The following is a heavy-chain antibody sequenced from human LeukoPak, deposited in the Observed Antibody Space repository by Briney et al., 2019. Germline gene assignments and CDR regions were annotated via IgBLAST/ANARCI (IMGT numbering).Heavy chain of an antibody. Sequence: GGSLRLSCSASGFTFNSYVMHWVRQATGKGLEYVSAISINVHSTYYADSLKGRFTISRDNSKNTLYLQMSSLTPEDTAVYYCVRTTYTWPDYWGQGTLVTVSS. CDR1: GFTFNSYV. CDR3: VRTTYTWPDY. CDR2: ISINVHST. D-gene: IGHD3-16*01. J-gene: IGHJ4*02. V-gene: IGHV3-64D*09.